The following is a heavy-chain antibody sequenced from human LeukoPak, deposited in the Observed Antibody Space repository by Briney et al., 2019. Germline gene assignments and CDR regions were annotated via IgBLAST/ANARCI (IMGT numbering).Heavy chain of an antibody. CDR2: IYTSGST. D-gene: IGHD3-10*01. J-gene: IGHJ6*03. CDR3: ARGRRVRGLRSRGSKGYYYYYMDV. Sequence: KTSETLSLTCTVSGGSISSGSYYWSWIRQPAGKGLEWIGRIYTSGSTNYNPSLKSRVTISVDTSKNQFSLKLSSVTAADTAVYYCARGRRVRGLRSRGSKGYYYYYMDVWGKGTTVTVSS. V-gene: IGHV4-61*02. CDR1: GGSISSGSYY.